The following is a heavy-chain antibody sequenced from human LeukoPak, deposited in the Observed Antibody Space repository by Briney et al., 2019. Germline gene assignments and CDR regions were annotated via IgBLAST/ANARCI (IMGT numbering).Heavy chain of an antibody. V-gene: IGHV3-49*03. CDR1: GFTFGDYA. CDR2: IRSKAYGGTT. J-gene: IGHJ3*02. Sequence: GGSLRLSCTASGFTFGDYAMSWFRQAPGKGLEWVGFIRSKAYGGTTEYAASVKGRFTISRDDSKSIAYLQMNSLKTEDTAVYYCTRAIIIYGSGSYFVGPAFGIWGQGTMVTVSS. CDR3: TRAIIIYGSGSYFVGPAFGI. D-gene: IGHD3-10*01.